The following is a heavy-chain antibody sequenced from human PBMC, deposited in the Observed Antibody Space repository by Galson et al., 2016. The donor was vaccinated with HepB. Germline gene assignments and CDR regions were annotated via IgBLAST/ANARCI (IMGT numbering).Heavy chain of an antibody. CDR2: IFWNDEE. CDR3: DRIHLNALSGRPDAFYV. CDR1: GFSLSSARMG. Sequence: PALVKPTQTLTLTCTVSGFSLSSARMGVSWIRQPPGKALEWLAQIFWNDEESYSTSLKSRLTISKDTSKNQVVLSMTNMDPVDTATNYCDRIHLNALSGRPDAFYVWGQGTVVIVSS. J-gene: IGHJ3*01. D-gene: IGHD1-14*01. V-gene: IGHV2-26*02.